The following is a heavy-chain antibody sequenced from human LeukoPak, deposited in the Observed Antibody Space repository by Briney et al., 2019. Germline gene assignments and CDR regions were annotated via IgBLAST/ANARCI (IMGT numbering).Heavy chain of an antibody. V-gene: IGHV3-23*01. Sequence: GGSLRLSCAAFGFTFSSYAMSWVRQAPGKGLEWVSAISGSGGSTYYADSVKGRFTISRDNSKNTLYLQMNSLRAEDTAVYYCAKDWSVYSNYEEGDYWGQGTLVTVSS. CDR2: ISGSGGST. D-gene: IGHD4-11*01. J-gene: IGHJ4*02. CDR1: GFTFSSYA. CDR3: AKDWSVYSNYEEGDY.